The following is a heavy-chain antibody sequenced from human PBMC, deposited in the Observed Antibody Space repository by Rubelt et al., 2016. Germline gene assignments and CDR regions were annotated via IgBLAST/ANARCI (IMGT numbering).Heavy chain of an antibody. CDR2: IRSKANSYAT. Sequence: GKGLEWVGRIRSKANSYATAYAASVKGRFTISRDDSKNTAYLQMNSLKTEDTAVYYCTRPGVYGDYVDYWGQGTLVTVSS. V-gene: IGHV3-73*01. CDR3: TRPGVYGDYVDY. D-gene: IGHD4-17*01. J-gene: IGHJ4*02.